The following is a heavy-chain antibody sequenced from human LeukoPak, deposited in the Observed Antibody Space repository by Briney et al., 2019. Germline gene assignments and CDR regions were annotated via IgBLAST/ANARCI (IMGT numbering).Heavy chain of an antibody. CDR1: GGSISSSSYY. J-gene: IGHJ4*02. CDR3: ASVDTAMVINY. CDR2: IYYSGST. Sequence: SETLSLTCTVSGGSISSSSYYWGWIRQPPGKGLEWIGSIYYSGSTYYNPSLKSRVTISVDTSKNQFSLKLSSVTAADTGVYYCASVDTAMVINYWGQGTLVTVSS. D-gene: IGHD5-18*01. V-gene: IGHV4-39*01.